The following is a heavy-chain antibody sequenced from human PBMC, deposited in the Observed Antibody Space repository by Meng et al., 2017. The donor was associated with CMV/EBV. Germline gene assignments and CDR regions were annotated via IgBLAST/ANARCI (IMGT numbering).Heavy chain of an antibody. Sequence: SETLSLTCTVSGGSASSGSYYWSWIRQPPGKGLEWIGYTYYSGSTNYNPTPKGRVAISVDTSKNRFSLKLSSVTAADTAVYYCARDPRRDEIGCWGQGTLVTVSS. CDR2: TYYSGST. CDR1: GGSASSGSYY. CDR3: ARDPRRDEIGC. V-gene: IGHV4-61*01. D-gene: IGHD2-21*01. J-gene: IGHJ4*02.